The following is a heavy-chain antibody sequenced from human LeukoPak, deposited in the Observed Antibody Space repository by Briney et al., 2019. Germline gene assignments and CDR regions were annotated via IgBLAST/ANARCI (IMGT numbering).Heavy chain of an antibody. CDR3: SVQLWGDYYFYYMDV. D-gene: IGHD5-18*01. CDR2: IIPIFGTA. J-gene: IGHJ6*03. Sequence: ASVKVSCKASGGTFSSYAISWVRQAPGQGLEWMGGIIPIFGTANYAQKFQGRVTITTDESTSTGYMELSSLRSEDTAVYYCSVQLWGDYYFYYMDVWGKGATVTVSS. V-gene: IGHV1-69*05. CDR1: GGTFSSYA.